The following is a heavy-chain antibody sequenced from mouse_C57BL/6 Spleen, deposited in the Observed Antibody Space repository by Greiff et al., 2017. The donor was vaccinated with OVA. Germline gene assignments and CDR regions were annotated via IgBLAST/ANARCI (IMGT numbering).Heavy chain of an antibody. D-gene: IGHD2-5*01. CDR1: GFSLTSYG. V-gene: IGHV2-2*01. Sequence: QVQLKESGPGLVQPSQSLSITCTVSGFSLTSYGVHWVRQSPGKGLEWLGVIWRGGRADYNAAFISRLSISKDNSKSQVFFKMNSLLADDTAIYYCARNSAYYSNPYAMDYWGQGTSVTVSS. CDR2: IWRGGRA. J-gene: IGHJ4*01. CDR3: ARNSAYYSNPYAMDY.